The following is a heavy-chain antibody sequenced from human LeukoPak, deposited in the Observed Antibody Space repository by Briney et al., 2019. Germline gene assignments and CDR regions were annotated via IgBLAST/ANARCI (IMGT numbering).Heavy chain of an antibody. CDR2: IFYSGST. Sequence: SETLSLTCTVSGASISSSSSYWGWIRQPPGKGLEWIGNIFYSGSTYYNPSLKSRVTMSEDTSKNQFSLKLSSVAAADTAVYYCARDRYYYDSTGYYFDYWGQGTLVTVSS. V-gene: IGHV4-39*07. D-gene: IGHD3-22*01. J-gene: IGHJ4*02. CDR1: GASISSSSSY. CDR3: ARDRYYYDSTGYYFDY.